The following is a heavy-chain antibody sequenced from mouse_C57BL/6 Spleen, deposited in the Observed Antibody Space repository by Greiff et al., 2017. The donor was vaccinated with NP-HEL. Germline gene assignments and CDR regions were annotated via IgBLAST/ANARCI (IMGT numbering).Heavy chain of an antibody. J-gene: IGHJ3*01. Sequence: QVQLQQPGAELVKPGASVKLSCKASGYTFTSYWMQWVKQRPGQGLEWIGEIDPSDSYTNYNQKFKGKATLTVDTSSSTAYMQSSSLTSEDSAVYYCARNYGSSKWFAYWGQGTLVTVSA. CDR1: GYTFTSYW. CDR3: ARNYGSSKWFAY. CDR2: IDPSDSYT. D-gene: IGHD1-1*01. V-gene: IGHV1-50*01.